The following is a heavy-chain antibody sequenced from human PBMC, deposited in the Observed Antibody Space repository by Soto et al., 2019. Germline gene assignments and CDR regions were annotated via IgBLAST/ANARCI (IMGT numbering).Heavy chain of an antibody. Sequence: PWGDLGLSCEGSGFTFRSSWLGWVSQAPGKGLEWVSYIKPDGSETYYVDSVRGRFTISRDNAKNSLYLQMNSLRAEDTALYYCARDPSFGAFDIWGQGTMVTVSS. CDR2: IKPDGSET. CDR1: GFTFRSSW. V-gene: IGHV3-7*01. J-gene: IGHJ3*02. D-gene: IGHD3-10*01. CDR3: ARDPSFGAFDI.